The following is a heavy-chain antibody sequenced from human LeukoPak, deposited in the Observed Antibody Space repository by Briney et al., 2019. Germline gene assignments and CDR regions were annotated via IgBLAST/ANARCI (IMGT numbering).Heavy chain of an antibody. D-gene: IGHD6-19*01. CDR1: GGSISSSSYY. J-gene: IGHJ4*02. CDR3: ASPVAGEDRSGWARFDY. CDR2: IYYSGST. V-gene: IGHV4-39*01. Sequence: PSETLSLTCTVSGGSISSSSYYWGWIRQPPGKGLEWIGSIYYSGSTYCNPSLKSRVTISVDTSKNQFSLKLSSVTAADTAVYYCASPVAGEDRSGWARFDYWGQGTLVTVSS.